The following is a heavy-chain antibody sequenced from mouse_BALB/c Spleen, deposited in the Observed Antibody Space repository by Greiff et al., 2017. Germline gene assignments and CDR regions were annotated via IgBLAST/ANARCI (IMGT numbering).Heavy chain of an antibody. D-gene: IGHD2-1*01. CDR3: ASIRYGNFAMDY. J-gene: IGHJ4*01. V-gene: IGHV5-17*02. CDR1: GFTFSSFG. CDR2: ISSGSSTI. Sequence: EVQGVESGGGLVQPGGSRKLSCAASGFTFSSFGMHWVRQAPEKGLEWVAYISSGSSTIYYADTVKGRFTISRDNPKNTLFLQMTSLRSEDTAMYYCASIRYGNFAMDYWGQGTSVTVSS.